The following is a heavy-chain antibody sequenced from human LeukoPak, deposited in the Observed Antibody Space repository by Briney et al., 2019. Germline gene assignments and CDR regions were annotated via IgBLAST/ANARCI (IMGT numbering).Heavy chain of an antibody. CDR3: AKTGEWHDAFDI. D-gene: IGHD7-27*01. Sequence: VQPGRSLRLSCAASGFTFSSCAMHWVRQAPGRGLEWVALILNDGNNKYYADSVKGRFTISRDNSKNTLYLQMNSLRAEDTAVYYCAKTGEWHDAFDIWGQGTMVTVSS. CDR1: GFTFSSCA. V-gene: IGHV3-30-3*02. CDR2: ILNDGNNK. J-gene: IGHJ3*02.